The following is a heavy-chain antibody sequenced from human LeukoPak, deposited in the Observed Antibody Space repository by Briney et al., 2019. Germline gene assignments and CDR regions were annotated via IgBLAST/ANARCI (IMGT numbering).Heavy chain of an antibody. D-gene: IGHD3/OR15-3a*01. V-gene: IGHV3-30-3*01. CDR3: ARGDLEGYFDY. J-gene: IGHJ4*02. CDR2: ISYDGSNK. Sequence: GGSLRLSCAASGFTFSSYAMHWVRQAPGKGLEWVAVISYDGSNKYYADSVKGRFTISRDNSKNTLYLQMNSLRAEDTAVYYCARGDLEGYFDYWGQGTLVTVSS. CDR1: GFTFSSYA.